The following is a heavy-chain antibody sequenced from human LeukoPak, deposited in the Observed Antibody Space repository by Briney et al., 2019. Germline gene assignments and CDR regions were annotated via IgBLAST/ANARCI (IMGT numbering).Heavy chain of an antibody. CDR2: IYYSGST. Sequence: SETLSLTCTVSGGSISSSSYYWSWIRQPPGTGLEWIGYIYYSGSTNYNPPLESRVTISVDTSKNQFSLKLSSVTAADTAVYYCARGITMIAPFDYWGQGTLVTVSS. D-gene: IGHD3-22*01. CDR1: GGSISSSSYY. CDR3: ARGITMIAPFDY. J-gene: IGHJ4*02. V-gene: IGHV4-61*01.